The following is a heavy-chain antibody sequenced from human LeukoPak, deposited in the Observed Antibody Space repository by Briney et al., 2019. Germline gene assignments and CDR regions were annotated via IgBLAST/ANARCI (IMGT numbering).Heavy chain of an antibody. D-gene: IGHD5-24*01. Sequence: SETLSLTCTVSGGSISSSSYYWGWIRQPPGKGLEWIGSIYYSGSTYYNPSLKSRVTISVDTSKNQFSLKLSSVTAADTAVYYCARDQMATSNWFDPLGQGTLVTVSS. V-gene: IGHV4-39*07. CDR1: GGSISSSSYY. CDR2: IYYSGST. CDR3: ARDQMATSNWFDP. J-gene: IGHJ5*02.